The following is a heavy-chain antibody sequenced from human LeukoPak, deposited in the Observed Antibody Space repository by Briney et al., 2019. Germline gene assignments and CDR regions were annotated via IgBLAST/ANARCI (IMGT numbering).Heavy chain of an antibody. Sequence: SETLSLTCSVSGDSIRSGTYSWGWIRQPPGKGLEWIGSISYTGSTYYNPSLKSRVTISVDTSKNQFPLKMSSETAADTAVYYCARHAGGIAASGTRPFDYWGQGTLVTVSS. J-gene: IGHJ4*02. CDR1: GDSIRSGTYS. V-gene: IGHV4-39*01. CDR2: ISYTGST. D-gene: IGHD6-13*01. CDR3: ARHAGGIAASGTRPFDY.